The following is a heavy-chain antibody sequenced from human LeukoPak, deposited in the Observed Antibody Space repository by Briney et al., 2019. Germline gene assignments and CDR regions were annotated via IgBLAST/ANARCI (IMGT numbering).Heavy chain of an antibody. CDR3: TGHHQAYSRTY. CDR2: ISTDASST. J-gene: IGHJ4*02. D-gene: IGHD6-13*01. Sequence: GGSLRLSCAASGFTFSSYWMHWVRQAPGKGLVWVSRISTDASSTTYADSVKGRFTISRDNAKDTLYLQMNSLRAEDTAVYYCTGHHQAYSRTYWGQGTPVTVSS. CDR1: GFTFSSYW. V-gene: IGHV3-74*01.